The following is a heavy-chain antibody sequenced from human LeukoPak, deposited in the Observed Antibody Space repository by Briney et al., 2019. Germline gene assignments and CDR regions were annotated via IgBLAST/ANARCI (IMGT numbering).Heavy chain of an antibody. Sequence: PGGSLRLSCAASGFTFSSYWMHWVRQAPGKGLVWVSRINSDGSSTTYADSVKGRVTISRDNAKNTLYLQMNSLRAEDTAVYYCARAPAFWPYYYMDVWGKGTTVTISS. CDR3: ARAPAFWPYYYMDV. CDR2: INSDGSST. V-gene: IGHV3-74*01. J-gene: IGHJ6*03. CDR1: GFTFSSYW. D-gene: IGHD3-3*01.